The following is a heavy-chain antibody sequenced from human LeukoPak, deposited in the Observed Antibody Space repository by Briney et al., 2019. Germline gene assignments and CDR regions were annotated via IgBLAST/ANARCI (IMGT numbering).Heavy chain of an antibody. CDR3: ARDLEYTIFGVVTPIYGMDV. CDR1: GFTFSSYG. CDR2: IWYDGSNK. J-gene: IGHJ6*02. Sequence: GGSLRLSCAASGFTFSSYGMHWVRQAPGKGVEWVAVIWYDGSNKYYADSVKGRFTISRDNSKNTLYLQMNSLRAEDTAVYYCARDLEYTIFGVVTPIYGMDVWGQGTTVTVSS. D-gene: IGHD3-3*01. V-gene: IGHV3-33*01.